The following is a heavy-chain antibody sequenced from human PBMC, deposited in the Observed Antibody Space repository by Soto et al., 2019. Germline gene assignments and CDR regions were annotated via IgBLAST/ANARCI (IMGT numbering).Heavy chain of an antibody. CDR1: GGSISTSSYF. CDR3: ARHRWGSGSYSGLLDF. J-gene: IGHJ4*02. D-gene: IGHD3-10*01. Sequence: QLQLQESGPGLVKPSETLSLTCSVSGGSISTSSYFWGWIRQPPGKGLEWVGAVHYSGTANYRSSRQSRVTISVDTPQNQFSLRRRSVTAADTAVYYCARHRWGSGSYSGLLDFWGQGALVTVSS. CDR2: VHYSGTA. V-gene: IGHV4-39*01.